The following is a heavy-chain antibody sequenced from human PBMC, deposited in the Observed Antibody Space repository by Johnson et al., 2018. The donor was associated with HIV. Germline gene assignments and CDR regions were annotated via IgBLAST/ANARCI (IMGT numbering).Heavy chain of an antibody. J-gene: IGHJ3*02. V-gene: IGHV3-30-3*01. CDR1: GFSISDSA. CDR2: ISQDGDNE. Sequence: QVQLVESGGGVVQPGGSLRLSCLASGFSISDSAIHWVRQAPGKGLESVAVISQDGDNEYYADSVKGRFTVSRDHSKNTLNLQRNSLRPEDTGVYYCTRDWGEDGYTWGLGFDIWGPGTVVTVSS. D-gene: IGHD5-24*01. CDR3: TRDWGEDGYTWGLGFDI.